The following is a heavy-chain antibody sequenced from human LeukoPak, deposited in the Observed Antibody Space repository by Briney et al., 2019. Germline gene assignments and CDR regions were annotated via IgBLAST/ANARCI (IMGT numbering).Heavy chain of an antibody. CDR3: AKALITMIVVFDY. J-gene: IGHJ4*02. V-gene: IGHV3-23*01. CDR1: GFTFSSYG. D-gene: IGHD3-22*01. Sequence: GGSLRLSCAASGFTFSSYGMSWVRQAPGKGLEWVSSISGSGADTFYADSVKGRFTMSRDNSKSTLSLQMNSLRAEDTAVYYCAKALITMIVVFDYWGQGTLVTVSS. CDR2: ISGSGADT.